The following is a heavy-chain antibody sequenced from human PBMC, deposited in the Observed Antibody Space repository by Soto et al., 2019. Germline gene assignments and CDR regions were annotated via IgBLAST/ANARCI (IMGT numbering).Heavy chain of an antibody. D-gene: IGHD3-10*01. V-gene: IGHV3-23*01. CDR3: AKVHYGSGSYYPTRFDY. Sequence: GGSLRLFCSASGFPFCSYAMSWVRQAPGKGLEWVSAISGSGGSTYYADSEKGRFTISRDNSKNTLYLQMNSLRAEDTAVYYCAKVHYGSGSYYPTRFDYWGQGTLVTVSS. J-gene: IGHJ4*02. CDR1: GFPFCSYA. CDR2: ISGSGGST.